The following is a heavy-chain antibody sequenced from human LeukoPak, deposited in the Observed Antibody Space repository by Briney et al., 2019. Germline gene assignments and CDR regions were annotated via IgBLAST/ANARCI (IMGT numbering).Heavy chain of an antibody. CDR3: ARDPIAVAGTYYFDY. V-gene: IGHV3-20*04. J-gene: IGHJ4*02. D-gene: IGHD6-19*01. CDR2: INWNGGST. Sequence: GGTLRLSCAASGFTFDDYGMSWVRQAPGKGLEWVSGINWNGGSTGYADSVKGRFTISRDNAKNSLYLQMNSLRAEDTALYYCARDPIAVAGTYYFDYWGQGTLVTVSS. CDR1: GFTFDDYG.